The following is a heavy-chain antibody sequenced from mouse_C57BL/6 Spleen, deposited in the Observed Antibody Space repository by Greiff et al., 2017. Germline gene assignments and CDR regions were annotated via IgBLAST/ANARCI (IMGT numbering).Heavy chain of an antibody. CDR2: ISYDGSN. J-gene: IGHJ2*01. CDR1: GYSITSGYY. CDR3: ARDGLDYFDY. V-gene: IGHV3-6*01. Sequence: EVQRVESGPGLVKPSQSLSLTCSVTGYSITSGYYWNWIRQFPGNKLEWMGYISYDGSNNYNPSLKNRISITRDTSKNQFFLKLNSVTTEDTATYYCARDGLDYFDYWGQCTTLTVSS. D-gene: IGHD4-1*01.